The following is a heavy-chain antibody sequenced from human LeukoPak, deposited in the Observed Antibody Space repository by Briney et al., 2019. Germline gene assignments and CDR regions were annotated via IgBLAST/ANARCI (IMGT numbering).Heavy chain of an antibody. Sequence: GGSLRLSCVASGFTFNNYAMSWVRQAPEKGLEWVSTISGSGGGTYYADSVKGRFTISRDDSKNTLYLQMNSLRAEDTAVYYCAKDLGRYRNNYFDYWGQGTLVTVSS. J-gene: IGHJ4*02. D-gene: IGHD1-26*01. V-gene: IGHV3-23*01. CDR3: AKDLGRYRNNYFDY. CDR2: ISGSGGGT. CDR1: GFTFNNYA.